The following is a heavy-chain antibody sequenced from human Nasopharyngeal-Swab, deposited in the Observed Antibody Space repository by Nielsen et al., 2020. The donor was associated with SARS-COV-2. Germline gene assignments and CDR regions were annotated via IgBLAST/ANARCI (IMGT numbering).Heavy chain of an antibody. J-gene: IGHJ4*02. CDR2: MFYTGNR. Sequence: SETLSLTCTVSGGSIYSTTYYWGWVRQPPGKGLEWIGSMFYTGNRYYNPSLESRVSISVDTSKNQVFLKLTSVTAADTALYYCVRSPPHFFDSTGYKWGQGIMVTVSS. D-gene: IGHD3-22*01. CDR1: GGSIYSTTYY. V-gene: IGHV4-39*07. CDR3: VRSPPHFFDSTGYK.